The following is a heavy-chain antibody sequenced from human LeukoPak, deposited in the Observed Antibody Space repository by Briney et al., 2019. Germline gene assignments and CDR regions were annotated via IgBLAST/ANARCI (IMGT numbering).Heavy chain of an antibody. Sequence: GTSLRLSCAASGFNFSNYAMHWVRQAPGKGLEWLAVTWYDGSNKYYADSVKGRFTISRDNSKNTLYLQMNSLRAEDTAVYYCAKDRGRWELFAFDIWGQGTMVTVSS. CDR3: AKDRGRWELFAFDI. D-gene: IGHD1-26*01. J-gene: IGHJ3*02. V-gene: IGHV3-33*06. CDR2: TWYDGSNK. CDR1: GFNFSNYA.